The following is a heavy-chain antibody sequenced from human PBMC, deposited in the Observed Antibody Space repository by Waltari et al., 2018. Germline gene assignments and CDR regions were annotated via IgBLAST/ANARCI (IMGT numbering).Heavy chain of an antibody. D-gene: IGHD6-19*01. CDR3: ARVATKTYSSPVPGRPYYYGMDV. CDR2: INSDGSST. J-gene: IGHJ6*02. V-gene: IGHV3-74*01. Sequence: EEQLVESGGGLAKPGESLRLTCAASGFTFSRYWMDWVSQAPGKGLVWVSRINSDGSSTTYADSVKGRFTISRDNAKNTLYVQMNRLRAEDTAVYYCARVATKTYSSPVPGRPYYYGMDVWGQGTTVTVSS. CDR1: GFTFSRYW.